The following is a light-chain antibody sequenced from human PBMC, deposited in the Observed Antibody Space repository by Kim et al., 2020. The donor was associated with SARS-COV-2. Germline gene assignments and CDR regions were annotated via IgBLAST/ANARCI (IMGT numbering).Light chain of an antibody. J-gene: IGLJ1*01. Sequence: SYELTQPPSVSVAPGNTARITCGGDNIGSNSVHWYQKKSGQAPVLVMYFDSDRPAEIPERFSASKSGNTATLTINKVEAGDEADYYCQVWDTSSDYQYVFGTGTKVTVL. CDR1: NIGSNS. CDR2: FDS. CDR3: QVWDTSSDYQYV. V-gene: IGLV3-21*04.